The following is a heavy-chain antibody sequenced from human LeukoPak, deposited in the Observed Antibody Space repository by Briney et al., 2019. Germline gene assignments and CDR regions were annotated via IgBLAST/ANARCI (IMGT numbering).Heavy chain of an antibody. D-gene: IGHD2-2*01. CDR2: ISSSGSTI. CDR3: ARYPDQTIPYYYYYGMDV. V-gene: IGHV3-48*03. CDR1: GFTFSSYE. J-gene: IGHJ6*02. Sequence: GGSLRLSCAASGFTFSSYEMNWVRQAPGKGLEWVSYISSSGSTIYYADSVKGRFTISRDNAKNSLYLQMNSLRAEDTVVYYCARYPDQTIPYYYYYGMDVWGQGTTVTVSS.